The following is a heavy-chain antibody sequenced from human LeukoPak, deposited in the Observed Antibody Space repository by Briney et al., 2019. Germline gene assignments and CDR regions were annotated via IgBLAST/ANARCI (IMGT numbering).Heavy chain of an antibody. V-gene: IGHV3-23*01. Sequence: GGSLRLSCAASGFTFSSYAMSWVRQAPGKGLEWVSAISGSGGSTYYADSVKGRFTISRDNSKNTLYLQMNSLRAEDTAVYYCAKALPYYDFWSGHGVYFDYWGRGTLVTVSS. CDR3: AKALPYYDFWSGHGVYFDY. CDR2: ISGSGGST. CDR1: GFTFSSYA. D-gene: IGHD3-3*01. J-gene: IGHJ4*02.